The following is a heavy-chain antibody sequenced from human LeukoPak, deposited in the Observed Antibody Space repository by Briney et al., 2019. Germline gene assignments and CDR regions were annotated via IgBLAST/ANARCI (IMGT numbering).Heavy chain of an antibody. V-gene: IGHV4-59*01. Sequence: SETLSLTCTVSGGSISSYYWSRIRQPPGKGLEWIGYIYYSGSTNYNPSLKSRVTISVDTSKNQFSPKLSSVTAADTAVYYCARDRITYYYDSSGYYHDAFDIWGQGTMVTVSS. CDR1: GGSISSYY. CDR3: ARDRITYYYDSSGYYHDAFDI. J-gene: IGHJ3*02. CDR2: IYYSGST. D-gene: IGHD3-22*01.